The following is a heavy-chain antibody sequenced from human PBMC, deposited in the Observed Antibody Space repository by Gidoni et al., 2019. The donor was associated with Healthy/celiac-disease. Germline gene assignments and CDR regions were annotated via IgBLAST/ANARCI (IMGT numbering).Heavy chain of an antibody. Sequence: QVQLVESGGGLVKPGGSLRLSCAASVFPFSDYYMSWMRQAPGKGLEWVSYISSSGSTIYYADSVKGRFTISRDNAKNSLYLQMNSLRAEDTAVYYCARFYGSGSYYSPIDYWGQGTLVTVSS. J-gene: IGHJ4*02. V-gene: IGHV3-11*01. D-gene: IGHD3-10*01. CDR3: ARFYGSGSYYSPIDY. CDR1: VFPFSDYY. CDR2: ISSSGSTI.